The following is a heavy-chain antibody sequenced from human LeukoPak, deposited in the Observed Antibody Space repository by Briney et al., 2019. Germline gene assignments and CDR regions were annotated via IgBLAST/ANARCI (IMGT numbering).Heavy chain of an antibody. CDR1: GYTFTSYA. V-gene: IGHV1-3*01. J-gene: IGHJ4*02. Sequence: ASVTVSCKASGYTFTSYAMHWVRQAPGQRLEWMGWINAGNGNTKYSQKFQGRVTITRDTSASTAYMELSSLRSEDTAVYYCARGSLWFGELFDYWGQGTLVTVSS. CDR2: INAGNGNT. CDR3: ARGSLWFGELFDY. D-gene: IGHD3-10*01.